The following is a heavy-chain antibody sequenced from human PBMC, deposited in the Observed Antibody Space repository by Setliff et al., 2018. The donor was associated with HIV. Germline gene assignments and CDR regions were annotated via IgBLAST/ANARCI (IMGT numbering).Heavy chain of an antibody. D-gene: IGHD3-16*01. CDR2: MHYSGTA. V-gene: IGHV4-39*07. CDR3: ARGAFEDGYGFGAFDI. J-gene: IGHJ3*02. CDR1: GGSTSSSSNY. Sequence: PSETLSLTCTVSGGSTSSSSNYWGWMRQPPGKGLEWIGNMHYSGTAYYNPSLRSRGTVSLDTSKNEFSLRLTSVTAADTAMYFCARGAFEDGYGFGAFDIWGQGTMVTVSS.